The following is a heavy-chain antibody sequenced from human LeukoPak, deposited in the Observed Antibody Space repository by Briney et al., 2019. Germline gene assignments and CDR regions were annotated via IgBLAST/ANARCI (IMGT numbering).Heavy chain of an antibody. CDR2: TYYRSKWYY. J-gene: IGHJ4*02. CDR1: GDSVPSNSAA. CDR3: ARRPILLWFGNKGYYFDY. V-gene: IGHV6-1*01. D-gene: IGHD3-10*01. Sequence: SQTLSLTCAISGDSVPSNSAAWNWIRQSPSRGLEWLGRTYYRSKWYYDYAVSVKSRITINPDTSKNQFSLKLSSVTAADTAVYYCARRPILLWFGNKGYYFDYWGQGTLVTVSS.